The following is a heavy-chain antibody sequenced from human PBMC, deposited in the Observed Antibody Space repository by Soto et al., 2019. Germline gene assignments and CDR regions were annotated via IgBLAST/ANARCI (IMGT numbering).Heavy chain of an antibody. V-gene: IGHV3-74*01. Sequence: EVQLVESGGGLVQPGESLRLSCAASGFTFSYYWMHWVRQAPGKGLVWVSRIHSDGSSTTYAVSVKGRFTISRDNARNTLSLQMNRLRAEGTAGYYCARGDRGAFDLWGKGTVVTVSS. D-gene: IGHD1-26*01. CDR3: ARGDRGAFDL. CDR2: IHSDGSST. J-gene: IGHJ3*01. CDR1: GFTFSYYW.